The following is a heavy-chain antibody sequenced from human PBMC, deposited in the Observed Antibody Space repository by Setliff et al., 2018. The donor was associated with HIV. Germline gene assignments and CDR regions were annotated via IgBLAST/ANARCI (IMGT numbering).Heavy chain of an antibody. D-gene: IGHD6-6*01. CDR3: AKARSEYQLMPWYYYMDV. CDR2: MLYDGSDR. CDR1: GFSFSNYG. V-gene: IGHV3-30*18. Sequence: GESLNISCVASGFSFSNYGMHWVRQAPGKGLEWVAVMLYDGSDRYYADSVKGRFTTSRDNSKKTLYLQMNSLRPEDTAVYHCAKARSEYQLMPWYYYMDVWGQGTTVTVSS. J-gene: IGHJ6*03.